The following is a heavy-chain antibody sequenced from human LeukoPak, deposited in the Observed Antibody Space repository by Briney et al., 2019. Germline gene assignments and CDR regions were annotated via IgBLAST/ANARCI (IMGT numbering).Heavy chain of an antibody. CDR3: ARRYSIAVAAYYYYYYMDV. D-gene: IGHD6-19*01. CDR1: GFTFSSYS. J-gene: IGHJ6*03. CDR2: ISSSSSTI. V-gene: IGHV3-48*01. Sequence: PGESLRLSCAASGFTFSSYSMNWVRQAPGKGLEWVSYISSSSSTIYYADSVKGRFTISRDNAKNSLYLQMNSLRAEDTAVYYCARRYSIAVAAYYYYYYMDVWGKGTTVTVSS.